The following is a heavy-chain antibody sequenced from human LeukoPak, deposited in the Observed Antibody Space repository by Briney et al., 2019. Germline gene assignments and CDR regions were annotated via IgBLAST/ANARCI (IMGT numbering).Heavy chain of an antibody. Sequence: GGSLRLSCTASGFTFGDYAMSWVRQAPGKGLEWVGFIRSKAYGGTTEYAASVKGRFTISRDDSKSIAYLQMNSLKTEDTAVYYCSRGRNVVATSGYFDYWGQGTLVTVSS. D-gene: IGHD5-12*01. CDR3: SRGRNVVATSGYFDY. J-gene: IGHJ4*02. CDR1: GFTFGDYA. CDR2: IRSKAYGGTT. V-gene: IGHV3-49*04.